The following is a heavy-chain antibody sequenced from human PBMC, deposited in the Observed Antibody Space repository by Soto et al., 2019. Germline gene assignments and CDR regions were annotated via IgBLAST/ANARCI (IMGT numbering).Heavy chain of an antibody. CDR3: ARDVVLKSGYHDY. CDR1: GYTFTSYR. V-gene: IGHV1-18*01. J-gene: IGHJ4*02. D-gene: IGHD3-22*01. Sequence: SVKGYCKASGYTFTSYRISWVRLAPGQGLEWMGWISAYNGNTNYAQKLQGRVTMTTDTSTSTAYMELRSLRSDDTAVYYCARDVVLKSGYHDYWGQGTLVTVSS. CDR2: ISAYNGNT.